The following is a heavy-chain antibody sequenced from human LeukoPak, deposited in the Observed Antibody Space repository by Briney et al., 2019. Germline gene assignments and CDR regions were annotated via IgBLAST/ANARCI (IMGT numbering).Heavy chain of an antibody. D-gene: IGHD6-19*01. V-gene: IGHV4-39*01. CDR3: XXXXXAVAGREGFDY. J-gene: IGHJ4*02. Sequence: PSETLSLTCTVSGGSISSSSYYWGWIRQPPGKGLEWIGSIYYSGSTYYNPSLKSRVTISVDTSKNQFSLKLSSVTAADTAVYYXXXXXXAVAGREGFDYWGQGTLVTVSS. CDR1: GGSISSSSYY. CDR2: IYYSGST.